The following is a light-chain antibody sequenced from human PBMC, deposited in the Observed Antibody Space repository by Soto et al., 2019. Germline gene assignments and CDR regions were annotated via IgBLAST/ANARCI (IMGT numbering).Light chain of an antibody. CDR2: DAS. CDR3: QQYGRSPGLLT. CDR1: QSVTSTY. J-gene: IGKJ3*01. V-gene: IGKV3-20*01. Sequence: EIVLTQSPGTLSLSPGERVTLSCRASQSVTSTYLAWYQQKPGQSPRLLIYDASTRATGIPDRFSGSGYGTDFTLTISRLAPEDFAVYYCQQYGRSPGLLTFGPGTKVDIK.